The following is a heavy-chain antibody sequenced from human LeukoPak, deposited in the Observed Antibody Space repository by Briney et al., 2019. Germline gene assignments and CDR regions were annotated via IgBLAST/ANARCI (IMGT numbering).Heavy chain of an antibody. V-gene: IGHV1-46*01. CDR2: INPSGGST. J-gene: IGHJ4*02. CDR3: ARVGSSGWRTQGPFDY. CDR1: GYTFTSYY. Sequence: ASVKVSCKASGYTFTSYYMHWVRQAPGQGLEWMGLINPSGGSTSYAQKFQGRVTMTRDTSTSTVYMELSSLRSEDTAVYYCARVGSSGWRTQGPFDYWGQGTLVTVSS. D-gene: IGHD6-19*01.